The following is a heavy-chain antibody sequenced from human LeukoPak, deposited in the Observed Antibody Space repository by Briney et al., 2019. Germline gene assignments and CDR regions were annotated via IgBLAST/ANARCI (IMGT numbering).Heavy chain of an antibody. CDR2: IYYSGST. V-gene: IGHV4-59*08. CDR3: ARQGAAAGYYYYGMDV. Sequence: SETLSLTCTVSGGSISSYYWSWIRQPPGKGLEWIGYIYYSGSTNYNPSLKSRVTISVDTSKNQFSLKLSSVTAADTAVYYCARQGAAAGYYYYGMDVWGQGTTVTVSS. J-gene: IGHJ6*02. CDR1: GGSISSYY. D-gene: IGHD6-13*01.